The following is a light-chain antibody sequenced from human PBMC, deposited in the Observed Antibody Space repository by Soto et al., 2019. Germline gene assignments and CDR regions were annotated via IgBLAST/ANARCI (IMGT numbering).Light chain of an antibody. V-gene: IGKV4-1*01. CDR2: WAS. CDR1: QSVLYNSNNKNY. Sequence: DIVMTQSPDSLTVSLGERATINCKSSQSVLYNSNNKNYLAWYQQKPGQPPKLLIYWASTRESRVPDRFSGSGSGTDFTLTISNLQAEDVAVYYCQQYYSLPLSFGPGTKVDIK. J-gene: IGKJ3*01. CDR3: QQYYSLPLS.